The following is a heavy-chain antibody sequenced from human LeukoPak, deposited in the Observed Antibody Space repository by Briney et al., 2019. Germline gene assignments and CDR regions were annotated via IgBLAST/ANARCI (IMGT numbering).Heavy chain of an antibody. CDR3: AKRFLEWLSPGGYFDY. V-gene: IGHV3-30*02. D-gene: IGHD3-3*01. Sequence: PGGSLRLSCAASGFTFSSYGMHWVRQAPGKGLEWVAFIRYDGSNKYYADSVKGRFTISRDNSKNTLYLQMNSLRAEDTAVYYCAKRFLEWLSPGGYFDYWGQGTLVTVSS. CDR2: IRYDGSNK. CDR1: GFTFSSYG. J-gene: IGHJ4*02.